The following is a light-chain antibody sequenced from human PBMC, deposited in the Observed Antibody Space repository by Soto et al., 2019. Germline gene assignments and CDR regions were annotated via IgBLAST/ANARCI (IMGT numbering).Light chain of an antibody. CDR1: SGSVSTSYY. CDR3: VLYMGSGIGV. J-gene: IGLJ3*02. V-gene: IGLV8-61*01. CDR2: STN. Sequence: QTVATQEPSFSVSPGRTVTLTCGLSSGSVSTSYYPSWYQQTPGQAPRTLIYSTNTRSSGVPDRFSGSILGNKAALTITGAQADDQSDYYCVLYMGSGIGVFGGGTKLTVL.